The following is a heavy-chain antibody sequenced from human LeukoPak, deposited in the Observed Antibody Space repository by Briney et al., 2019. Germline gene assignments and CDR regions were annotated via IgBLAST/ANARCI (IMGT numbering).Heavy chain of an antibody. Sequence: PGGSLRLSCAASGFTFSSYEMNWVRQAPGKGLEWVSYISSSGSTIYYADSVKGRFTISRNSAKNSLYLQMNSLRAEDTAVYYCVRDNYGSGSYSWSRRLDYWGQGTLVTVSS. CDR3: VRDNYGSGSYSWSRRLDY. CDR2: ISSSGSTI. CDR1: GFTFSSYE. J-gene: IGHJ4*02. V-gene: IGHV3-48*03. D-gene: IGHD3-10*01.